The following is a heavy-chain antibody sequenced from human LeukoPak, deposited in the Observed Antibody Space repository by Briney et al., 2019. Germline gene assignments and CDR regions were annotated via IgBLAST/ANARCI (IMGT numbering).Heavy chain of an antibody. V-gene: IGHV4-59*11. CDR2: IYYSGST. Sequence: SETLSLTCTVSGGSISSHYWSWIRQPPGKGLEWIGYIYYSGSTNYNPSLKSRVTTSVDTSKNQFSLNLSSVTAADTAVYYCARGDYSGSWYMGWFDPWGQGTLVTVSS. D-gene: IGHD6-13*01. CDR3: ARGDYSGSWYMGWFDP. J-gene: IGHJ5*02. CDR1: GGSISSHY.